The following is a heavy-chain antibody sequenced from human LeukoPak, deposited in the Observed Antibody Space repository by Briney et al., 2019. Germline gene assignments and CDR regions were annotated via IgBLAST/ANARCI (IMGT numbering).Heavy chain of an antibody. Sequence: ASVKVSCKASGYTFTGYYMHWVRQAPGQGLEWMGWINPNSGGTNYAQKFQGRVTMTRDTSISTAYMELSRLRSDDPAVYYCARVGVVVPAAIASFRFDPWGQGTLVTVSS. CDR1: GYTFTGYY. CDR2: INPNSGGT. D-gene: IGHD2-2*01. V-gene: IGHV1-2*02. CDR3: ARVGVVVPAAIASFRFDP. J-gene: IGHJ5*02.